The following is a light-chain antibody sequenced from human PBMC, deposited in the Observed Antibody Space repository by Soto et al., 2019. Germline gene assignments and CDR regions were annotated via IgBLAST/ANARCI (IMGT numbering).Light chain of an antibody. CDR2: LNSDGSH. CDR3: QTWDTGIQV. J-gene: IGLJ2*01. Sequence: QLVLTQSPSASASLGASVKLTCTLSSGHSSYTIAWHQQQPEKGPRYLMKLNSDGSHSKGDGIPDRFSGSSSGAERYLIISSLQSEDEADYYCQTWDTGIQVFGGGTKLTVL. CDR1: SGHSSYT. V-gene: IGLV4-69*01.